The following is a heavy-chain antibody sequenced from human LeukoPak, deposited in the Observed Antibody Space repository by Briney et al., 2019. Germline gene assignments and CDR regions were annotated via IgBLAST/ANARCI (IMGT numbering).Heavy chain of an antibody. Sequence: PGGSLRLSCAASGFTFSSYGMHWVRQAPGKGLERVAVISYDGSNKYYADSVKGRFTISRDNSKNTLYLQMNSLRAEDTAVYYCAKDALNSGYSYWGQGTLVTVSS. J-gene: IGHJ4*02. CDR1: GFTFSSYG. D-gene: IGHD5-12*01. CDR3: AKDALNSGYSY. CDR2: ISYDGSNK. V-gene: IGHV3-30*18.